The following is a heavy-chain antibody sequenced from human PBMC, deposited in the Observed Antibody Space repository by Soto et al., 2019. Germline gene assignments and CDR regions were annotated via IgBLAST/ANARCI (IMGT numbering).Heavy chain of an antibody. CDR2: IKQDGGET. J-gene: IGHJ4*02. V-gene: IGHV3-7*01. CDR3: ARELGYSSSSVPFDY. D-gene: IGHD6-6*01. CDR1: GFTFSSYW. Sequence: GGSLRLSCAASGFTFSSYWLSWVRQPPGKGLEWVANIKQDGGETYYVDSVKGRFTISRDNARNSLYLQMNSLRAEDTAVYYCARELGYSSSSVPFDYWGQGTLVTVYS.